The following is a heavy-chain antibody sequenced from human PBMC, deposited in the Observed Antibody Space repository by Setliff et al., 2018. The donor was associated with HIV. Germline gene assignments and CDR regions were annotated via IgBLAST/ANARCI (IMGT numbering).Heavy chain of an antibody. Sequence: PGGSLRLSCAASGFTFDDYAMHWVRQAPGKGQEWVSGISWNGFSIDYADSVKGRFTISRDNAKNSLYLQMNSLRAEDTAVYYCARRGQFFDDWGPGTLVTVSS. J-gene: IGHJ4*02. CDR3: ARRGQFFDD. CDR1: GFTFDDYA. CDR2: ISWNGFSI. V-gene: IGHV3-9*01.